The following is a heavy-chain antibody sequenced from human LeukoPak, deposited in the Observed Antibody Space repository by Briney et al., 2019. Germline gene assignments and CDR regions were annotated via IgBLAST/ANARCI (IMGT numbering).Heavy chain of an antibody. D-gene: IGHD4-17*01. CDR2: INHSGST. CDR1: GGSFSGYY. J-gene: IGHJ6*03. CDR3: ARLATVNPYYYYYYMDV. V-gene: IGHV4-34*01. Sequence: SETLSLTCAVYGGSFSGYYWSWIRQPPGKGLEWIGEINHSGSTNYNPSLKSRVTISVDTSKNQFSLKLSSVTAADTAVYYCARLATVNPYYYYYYMDVWGKGTTVTVSS.